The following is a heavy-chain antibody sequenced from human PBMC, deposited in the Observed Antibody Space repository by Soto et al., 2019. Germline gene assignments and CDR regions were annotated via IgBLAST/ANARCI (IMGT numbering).Heavy chain of an antibody. V-gene: IGHV4-31*03. CDR1: AGSITSDEYY. D-gene: IGHD3-10*01. CDR3: ARRPTGSGSSFFDY. Sequence: QVQLQESGPGLVKPSQTLSLTCTVSAGSITSDEYYWNWIRYRPGKGLEWIGFIHHTGSTFYNPSLESRASISIDTSEGQFSLNLASVTVADTAVYYCARRPTGSGSSFFDYWGPGTLVTVSS. CDR2: IHHTGST. J-gene: IGHJ4*02.